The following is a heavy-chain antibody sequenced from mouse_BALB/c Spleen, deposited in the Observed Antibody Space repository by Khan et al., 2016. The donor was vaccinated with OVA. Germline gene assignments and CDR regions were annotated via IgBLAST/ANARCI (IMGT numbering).Heavy chain of an antibody. CDR2: ISYSDTT. CDR3: ASELGRYYAMDY. V-gene: IGHV3-2*02. D-gene: IGHD4-1*01. J-gene: IGHJ4*01. CDR1: GYSITSDYA. Sequence: EVQLQESGPGLVKPSQSLSLTCTVTGYSITSDYAWNWIRQFPGNKLEWMGYISYSDTTTYNPSLKSRISITRDTSKNKFFLHLNSVTTEDTATYYCASELGRYYAMDYWGQGTSVTVSS.